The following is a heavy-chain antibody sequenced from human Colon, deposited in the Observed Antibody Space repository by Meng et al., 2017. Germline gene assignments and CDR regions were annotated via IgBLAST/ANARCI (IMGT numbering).Heavy chain of an antibody. Sequence: QFQLVQSGAEVKKPGASMKVPCKASGYTFTTYGISWMRQAPGQGLEWMGWISTYDDNTNYVEKFRGRVTMTTDTSTNTAYMELRSLRSDDTAVYYCARDNPGDYVWDYWGQGTLVTVSS. CDR2: ISTYDDNT. J-gene: IGHJ4*02. D-gene: IGHD4-17*01. V-gene: IGHV1-18*01. CDR3: ARDNPGDYVWDY. CDR1: GYTFTTYG.